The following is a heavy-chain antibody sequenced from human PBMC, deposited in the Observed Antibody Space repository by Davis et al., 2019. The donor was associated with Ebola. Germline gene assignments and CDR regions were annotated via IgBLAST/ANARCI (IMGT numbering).Heavy chain of an antibody. J-gene: IGHJ6*02. D-gene: IGHD2-2*02. CDR1: GGSISSGGYY. Sequence: SETLSLTCNVSGGSISSGGYYWSWIRQHPGKGLEWIGYIYYSGSTYYHPSLKSRVTISVATSKNQFSLKLSSVTAEDKAVYYCARFRYQLLYGGTYHYYYGMDVWGQGTTVTVSS. CDR2: IYYSGST. V-gene: IGHV4-31*03. CDR3: ARFRYQLLYGGTYHYYYGMDV.